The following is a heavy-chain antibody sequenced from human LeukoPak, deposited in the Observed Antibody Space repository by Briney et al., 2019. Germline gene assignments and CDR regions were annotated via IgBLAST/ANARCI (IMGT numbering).Heavy chain of an antibody. CDR3: AKGPLIAAAGPFFDY. Sequence: PGRSLRLSCAASGFTFDDYAMHWVRQAPGKGLEWVSGISWNSGSIGYADSVKGRFTISRDNAKNSLYLQMNSLRAEDTALYYCAKGPLIAAAGPFFDYWGQGTLVTVSS. CDR1: GFTFDDYA. J-gene: IGHJ4*02. D-gene: IGHD6-13*01. V-gene: IGHV3-9*01. CDR2: ISWNSGSI.